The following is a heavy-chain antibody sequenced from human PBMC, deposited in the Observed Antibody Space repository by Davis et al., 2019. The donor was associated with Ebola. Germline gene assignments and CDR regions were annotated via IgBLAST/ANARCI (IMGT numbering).Heavy chain of an antibody. Sequence: MPSETLSLTCTVSGGSIRSSSQYWGWIRQPPGKGLEWMGSIFYSGSISYNPSLKSRVTISVDTSKNHFSLKLSSVTAADTAVYYCARQSSSSWGDYWGQGTLVTVSS. CDR2: IFYSGSI. V-gene: IGHV4-39*01. CDR1: GGSIRSSSQY. J-gene: IGHJ4*02. CDR3: ARQSSSSWGDY. D-gene: IGHD6-6*01.